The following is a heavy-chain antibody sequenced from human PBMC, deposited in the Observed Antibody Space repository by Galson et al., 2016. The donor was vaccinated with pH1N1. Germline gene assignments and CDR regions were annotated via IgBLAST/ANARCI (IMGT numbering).Heavy chain of an antibody. Sequence: SLRLSCAASGFTFSNYGMHWVRQAPGKGLEWVTFIRYDGSNKYYSDPVKGRFTISRDNSKNTLYLQMNSLRGDDTAVYYCVREGGYFDLWGRGTLVTVSS. J-gene: IGHJ2*01. CDR2: IRYDGSNK. CDR3: VREGGYFDL. D-gene: IGHD1-26*01. CDR1: GFTFSNYG. V-gene: IGHV3-30*02.